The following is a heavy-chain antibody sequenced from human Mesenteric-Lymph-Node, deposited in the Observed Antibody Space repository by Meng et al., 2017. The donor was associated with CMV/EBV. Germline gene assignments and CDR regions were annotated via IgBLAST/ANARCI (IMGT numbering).Heavy chain of an antibody. CDR1: GDSISSHY. D-gene: IGHD6-13*01. J-gene: IGHJ4*02. CDR3: ARGTWAAAPSDY. CDR2: IYFTGTT. Sequence: SETLSLTCTVSGDSISSHYWSWIRLPPGKGLEWIGYIYFTGTTNYNPSLMSRVTISLDTSKNHFSLKLSSVTAADTAVYYCARGTWAAAPSDYWGQGILVTVSS. V-gene: IGHV4-59*11.